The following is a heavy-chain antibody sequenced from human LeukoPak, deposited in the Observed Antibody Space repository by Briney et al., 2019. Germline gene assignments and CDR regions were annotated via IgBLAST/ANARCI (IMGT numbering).Heavy chain of an antibody. J-gene: IGHJ4*02. CDR1: GFTFDDYA. CDR2: ISWNSGSI. V-gene: IGHV3-9*01. CDR3: AKDPTYDSSGYYPYYFDY. Sequence: GGSLRLSCAASGFTFDDYAMHWVRQAPGKGLEWVSGISWNSGSIGYADSVRGRFTISRDNAKNSLYLQMNSLRAEDTALYYCAKDPTYDSSGYYPYYFDYWGQGTLVTVSS. D-gene: IGHD3-22*01.